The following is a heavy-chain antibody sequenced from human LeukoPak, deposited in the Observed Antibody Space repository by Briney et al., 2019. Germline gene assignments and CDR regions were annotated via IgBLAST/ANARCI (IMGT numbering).Heavy chain of an antibody. D-gene: IGHD2-15*01. CDR2: ISSSSSYI. V-gene: IGHV3-21*01. CDR1: GFTSSSFS. Sequence: GGTLSLSCAASGFTSSSFSMNWVRQAPGKGLEWVSSISSSSSYIYYADSVKGRFTISRDNAKNSLYLQMTSLRAEEMAWYYSAREEDCSGDSGYFQDYGMDVWGQGTTVTVSS. CDR3: AREEDCSGDSGYFQDYGMDV. J-gene: IGHJ6*02.